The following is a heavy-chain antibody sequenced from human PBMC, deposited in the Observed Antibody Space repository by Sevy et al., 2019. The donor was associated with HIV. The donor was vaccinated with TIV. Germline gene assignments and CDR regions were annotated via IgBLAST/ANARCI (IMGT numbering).Heavy chain of an antibody. CDR3: TRDTTYYDFWSGYFSL. CDR1: GFTFGDYA. J-gene: IGHJ4*02. V-gene: IGHV3-49*04. Sequence: GGSLRLSCTASGFTFGDYAMSWVRQAPGKGLEWVGFIRSKAYGGTTEYAASVKGRFTISRDDSKSIAYLQMNSLKTEDTAVYYCTRDTTYYDFWSGYFSLWGQGTLVTVSS. CDR2: IRSKAYGGTT. D-gene: IGHD3-3*01.